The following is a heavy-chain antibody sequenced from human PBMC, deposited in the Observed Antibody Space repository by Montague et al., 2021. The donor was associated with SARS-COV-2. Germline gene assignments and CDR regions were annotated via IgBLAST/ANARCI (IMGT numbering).Heavy chain of an antibody. CDR2: VNQSGTT. CDR1: GDSISTDNW. Sequence: SETLSLTCVVSGDSISTDNWWTWVRQPPGKGLEWIGEVNQSGTTIYNPSVKRGVTISEDASKNQFYLRLNSVTAADTAVYYCARGRRPVVVPGAGPAGRAFDIWGQGTMVTVSS. J-gene: IGHJ3*02. D-gene: IGHD2-2*01. CDR3: ARGRRPVVVPGAGPAGRAFDI. V-gene: IGHV4-4*02.